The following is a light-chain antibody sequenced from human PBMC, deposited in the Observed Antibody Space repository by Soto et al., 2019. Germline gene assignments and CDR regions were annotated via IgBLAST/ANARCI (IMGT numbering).Light chain of an antibody. Sequence: IQMTQSPSSLSASVGDRVTITCRASQSISSNLNWYQQKPAYAHKLLIYAASSLQSGVPSRFIGSGSGTDFNLTISRLQAEDFATYYCQQCYSTPGTFGQGTRVEIK. CDR1: QSISSN. CDR2: AAS. V-gene: IGKV1-39*01. CDR3: QQCYSTPGT. J-gene: IGKJ5*01.